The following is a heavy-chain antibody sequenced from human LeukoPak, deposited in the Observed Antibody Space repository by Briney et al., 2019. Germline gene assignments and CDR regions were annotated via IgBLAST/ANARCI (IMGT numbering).Heavy chain of an antibody. Sequence: GGSLRLSCAASGFTFSSYAMSWVRQPPGKGLEWVSAISGSGGSTYYADSVKGRFTISRNNSKNTLYLQMNTLTAEDTAVYYCATDHTRFGEYYFDYCGQGTLVTVSS. V-gene: IGHV3-23*01. D-gene: IGHD3-10*01. CDR3: ATDHTRFGEYYFDY. J-gene: IGHJ4*02. CDR2: ISGSGGST. CDR1: GFTFSSYA.